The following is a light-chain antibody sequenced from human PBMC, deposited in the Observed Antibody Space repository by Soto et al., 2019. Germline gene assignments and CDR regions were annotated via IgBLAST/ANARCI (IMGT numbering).Light chain of an antibody. V-gene: IGKV2-28*01. J-gene: IGKJ1*01. CDR2: LGS. CDR1: QSLLHSNGYNY. CDR3: MQALQAWT. Sequence: DIVMTKSPLSLPVTPGEPASISCRSSQSLLHSNGYNYLDWYLQKPGQSPQLLIYLGSNRASGVPDRFSGSGSGTDFTLKISRVEAEDVGVYYCMQALQAWTFGQGTKV.